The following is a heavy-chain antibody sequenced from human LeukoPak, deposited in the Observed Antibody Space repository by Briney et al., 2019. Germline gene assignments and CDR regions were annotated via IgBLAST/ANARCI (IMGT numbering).Heavy chain of an antibody. CDR2: ISAYNGDT. D-gene: IGHD3-16*02. Sequence: ASVKVSCKASGYTFTSYGITWVRQAPGQGLEWMGWISAYNGDTKYEQKFQGRVTMTTDTSTSTAYMELRSLRSDDTAVYYCARVCSRYYDYVWGSYPLDYWGQGTLVTVSS. J-gene: IGHJ4*02. V-gene: IGHV1-18*01. CDR3: ARVCSRYYDYVWGSYPLDY. CDR1: GYTFTSYG.